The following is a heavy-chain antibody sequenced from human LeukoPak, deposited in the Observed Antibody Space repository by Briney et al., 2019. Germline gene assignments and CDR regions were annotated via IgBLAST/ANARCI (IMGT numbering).Heavy chain of an antibody. J-gene: IGHJ6*03. CDR3: ARSAYCGGDCYSNYYYYYYMDV. Sequence: ASVKVSCKASGYTFTSYYMHWVQQAPGQGLEWMGIINPSGGSTSYAQKFQGRVTMTRDTSTSTVYMELSSLRSEDTAVYYCARSAYCGGDCYSNYYYYYYMDVWGKGTTVTVSS. V-gene: IGHV1-46*03. CDR1: GYTFTSYY. D-gene: IGHD2-21*01. CDR2: INPSGGST.